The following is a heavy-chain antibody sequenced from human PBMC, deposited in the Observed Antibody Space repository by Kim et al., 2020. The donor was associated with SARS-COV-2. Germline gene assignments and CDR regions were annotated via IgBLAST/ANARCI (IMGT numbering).Heavy chain of an antibody. J-gene: IGHJ3*02. CDR1: GGSISSGGYY. CDR2: IYYSGST. CDR3: ARDRKTYYYDSSGSSADPGAFDI. D-gene: IGHD3-22*01. Sequence: SETLSLTCTVSGGSISSGGYYWSWILQHPGKGLEWIGYIYYSGSTYYNPSLKSRVTISVDTSKNQFSLKLSSVTAADTAVYYCARDRKTYYYDSSGSSADPGAFDIWGQGTMVTVSS. V-gene: IGHV4-31*03.